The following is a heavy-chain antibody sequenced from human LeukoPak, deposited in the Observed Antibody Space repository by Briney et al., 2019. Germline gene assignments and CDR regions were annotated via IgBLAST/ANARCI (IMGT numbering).Heavy chain of an antibody. CDR2: MFYSGTT. CDR1: GGSISSSSYY. J-gene: IGHJ4*02. V-gene: IGHV4-39*07. CDR3: ARDHIAVAGNFDY. D-gene: IGHD6-19*01. Sequence: SETLSLTCTVSGGSISSSSYYWGWIRQPPGKGLEWIGSMFYSGTTYYNPSLKSRVTISVDTSKNQFSLKLSSVTAADTAVYYCARDHIAVAGNFDYWGQGTLVTVSS.